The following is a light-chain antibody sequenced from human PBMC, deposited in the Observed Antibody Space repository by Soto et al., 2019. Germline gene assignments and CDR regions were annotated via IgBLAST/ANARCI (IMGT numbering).Light chain of an antibody. V-gene: IGLV2-14*01. Sequence: QSLLTQPSSVSGSPGQSITISCTGTSSDVGGYNYVSWYQQQSGKAPKLMIHEVSNRPSGVSNRFSGSKSGNTASLTISGLQAEDEADYYCSSYTSSSAYVFGIGTKVTVL. J-gene: IGLJ1*01. CDR1: SSDVGGYNY. CDR3: SSYTSSSAYV. CDR2: EVS.